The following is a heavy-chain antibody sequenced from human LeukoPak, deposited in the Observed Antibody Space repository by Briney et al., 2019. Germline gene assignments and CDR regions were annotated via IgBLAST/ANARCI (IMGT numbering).Heavy chain of an antibody. CDR3: ARDRYYYDSSARYFDY. Sequence: PSETLSLTCTVSGGSISSYYWSWIRHPAGKGLEWIGRIHTSGSTNYSPSLQSRVTMSVDTSKNQFSVKLSSGTAADAAVYYCARDRYYYDSSARYFDYWGQGTLVTVSS. V-gene: IGHV4-4*07. D-gene: IGHD3-22*01. CDR1: GGSISSYY. J-gene: IGHJ4*02. CDR2: IHTSGST.